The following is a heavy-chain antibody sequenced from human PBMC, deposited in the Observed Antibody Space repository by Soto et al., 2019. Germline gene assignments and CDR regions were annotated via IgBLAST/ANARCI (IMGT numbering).Heavy chain of an antibody. D-gene: IGHD6-19*01. V-gene: IGHV3-23*01. CDR1: GFTFSSCA. CDR2: ISDSGGST. J-gene: IGHJ4*02. CDR3: AKDKPAAGSQWLVPI. Sequence: GGSLRLSCAASGFTFSSCAMPWVRQAPGMGLQWVSAISDSGGSTYYADSVRGRFTISRDNSKNTLYLQLNSLGAEDTAVYYCAKDKPAAGSQWLVPIWGRGALVTVSS.